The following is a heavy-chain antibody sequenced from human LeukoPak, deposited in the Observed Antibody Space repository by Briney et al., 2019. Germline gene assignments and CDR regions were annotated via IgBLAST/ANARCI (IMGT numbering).Heavy chain of an antibody. V-gene: IGHV4-4*02. J-gene: IGHJ6*02. D-gene: IGHD3-22*01. CDR3: ARGPYYDSSTVFYYYGMDV. CDR2: IYHSGST. Sequence: PSETLSLTCAVSGDSVSNSVWWSWVRQPPGKGLEWIGEIYHSGSTNYNPSLRSRVTISVDKSNNQFSLRLNSVTAADTAVYYCARGPYYDSSTVFYYYGMDVWGQGTTVTVSS. CDR1: GDSVSNSVW.